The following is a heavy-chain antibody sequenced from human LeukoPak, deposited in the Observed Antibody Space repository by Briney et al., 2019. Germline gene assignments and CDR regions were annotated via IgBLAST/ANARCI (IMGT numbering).Heavy chain of an antibody. CDR2: IRSQADSYAT. CDR1: GFSFSGSG. J-gene: IGHJ4*02. CDR3: ASFPSGSYSAY. D-gene: IGHD1-26*01. V-gene: IGHV3-73*01. Sequence: QPGGSLRLSCAASGFSFSGSGMHWVRQASGKGLEWVGHIRSQADSYATVYRASVTGRFTITRVDSENTAYLQMNSLKTEDRAVYYCASFPSGSYSAYWGQGTLVTVSS.